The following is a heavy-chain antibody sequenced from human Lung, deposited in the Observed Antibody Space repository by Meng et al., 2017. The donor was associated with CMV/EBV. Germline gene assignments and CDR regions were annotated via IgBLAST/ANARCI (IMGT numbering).Heavy chain of an antibody. D-gene: IGHD2-8*01. V-gene: IGHV1-69*05. Sequence: ACADTGGTFRNCAVRWARRAGGQGLGWIGRIVPNFDAPDYADNLRSRLAVNTDDSSTTAYIDLRGLTSDDTAVDYCASGKNGECDYWGQGTLVTVSS. CDR2: IVPNFDAP. CDR3: ASGKNGECDY. J-gene: IGHJ4*02. CDR1: GGTFRNCA.